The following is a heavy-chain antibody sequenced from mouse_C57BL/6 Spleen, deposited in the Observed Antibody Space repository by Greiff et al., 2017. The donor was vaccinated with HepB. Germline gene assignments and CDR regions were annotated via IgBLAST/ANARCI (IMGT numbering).Heavy chain of an antibody. CDR2: INPSTGGT. Sequence: EVQLQQSGPELVKPGASVKISCKASGYSFTGYYMNWVKQSPEKSLEWIGEINPSTGGTTYNQKFKAKATLTVDKSSSTAYMQLKSLTSEDSAVYYCARPYYDYDGFDYWGQGTTLTVSS. CDR3: ARPYYDYDGFDY. V-gene: IGHV1-42*01. CDR1: GYSFTGYY. D-gene: IGHD2-4*01. J-gene: IGHJ2*01.